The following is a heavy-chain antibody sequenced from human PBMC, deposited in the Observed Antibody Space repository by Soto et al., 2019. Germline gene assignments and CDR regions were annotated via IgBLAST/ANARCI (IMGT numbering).Heavy chain of an antibody. CDR1: GDTFTGYD. J-gene: IGHJ6*02. CDR2: ISAYNGNT. D-gene: IGHD3-9*01. V-gene: IGHV1-18*04. CDR3: ARVPRYYDILTGYYSYYYYAMYV. Sequence: ASVKVSCKASGDTFTGYDMHWVRQAPGQGLEWMGWISAYNGNTNYAQKLQGRVTMTTDTSTSTAYMELRSLRSDDTAVYYCARVPRYYDILTGYYSYYYYAMYVWGQGTTVTVSS.